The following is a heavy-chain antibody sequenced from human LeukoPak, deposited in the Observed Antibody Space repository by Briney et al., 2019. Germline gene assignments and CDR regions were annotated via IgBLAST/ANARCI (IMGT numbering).Heavy chain of an antibody. V-gene: IGHV3-30*18. D-gene: IGHD2-15*01. Sequence: GGSLRLSCAASGFTFSSYGMHWVRQAPGKGLEWVAVISYDGSNKYYADSVKGRFTISRDNSKNTLYLQMNSLRAEDTAVYYCAKGPDVVVVVAASYWGQGTLVTVSS. CDR1: GFTFSSYG. CDR2: ISYDGSNK. J-gene: IGHJ4*02. CDR3: AKGPDVVVVVAASY.